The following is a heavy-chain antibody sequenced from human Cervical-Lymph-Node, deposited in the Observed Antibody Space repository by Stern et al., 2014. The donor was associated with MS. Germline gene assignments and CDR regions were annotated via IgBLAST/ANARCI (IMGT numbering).Heavy chain of an antibody. CDR3: ARGLLVSSSLWFDP. CDR1: GYTFINYD. V-gene: IGHV1-8*01. J-gene: IGHJ5*02. D-gene: IGHD6-6*01. Sequence: VQLVESGAEVKKPGASVKVSCKASGYTFINYDINWVRQAPGRGLEWIGWMNPNIGNTGYAQEFQGRVTMTTNTSISTVYMELSSLTSDDTAVYYCARGLLVSSSLWFDPWGQGTLVTVSS. CDR2: MNPNIGNT.